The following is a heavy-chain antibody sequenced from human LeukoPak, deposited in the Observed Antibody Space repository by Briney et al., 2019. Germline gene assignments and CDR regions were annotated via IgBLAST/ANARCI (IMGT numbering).Heavy chain of an antibody. Sequence: PGRSLRLSCEGSGFTFDVYDMHWVRQAPGKGLECVSSDHIHSADTLNARFAVSRDNAKNPVYLQIHSAQPEATALYFCAKDLGAEVAGTGGAVDVWGQGVMVTVSS. CDR3: AKDLGAEVAGTGGAVDV. J-gene: IGHJ3*01. V-gene: IGHV3-9*01. CDR2: DHI. D-gene: IGHD6-19*01. CDR1: GFTFDVYD.